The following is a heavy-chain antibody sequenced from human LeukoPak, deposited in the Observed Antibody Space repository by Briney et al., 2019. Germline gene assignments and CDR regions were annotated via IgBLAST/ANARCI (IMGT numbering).Heavy chain of an antibody. CDR3: AKTFYGDYAFDI. D-gene: IGHD4-17*01. V-gene: IGHV3-30*18. J-gene: IGHJ3*02. CDR1: GFTFSSYG. CDR2: ISYDGSNK. Sequence: PGGSLRLSCAASGFTFSSYGMHWVRQAPGKGLEWVAVISYDGSNKYYADSVKGRFTISRDNSKNTLYLQMNSLRAEDTAVYYCAKTFYGDYAFDIWGQGTMVTVSS.